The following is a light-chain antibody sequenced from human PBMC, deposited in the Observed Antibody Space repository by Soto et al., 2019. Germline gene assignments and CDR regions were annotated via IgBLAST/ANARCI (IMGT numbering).Light chain of an antibody. CDR3: QQYERYPLT. J-gene: IGKJ4*01. CDR1: QSVSGW. CDR2: SAS. Sequence: DIQMTQSPCTLSASVGDRVIITCRASQSVSGWLAWYRQKPGKAPELLIYSASTLETGVPSRFSGSGSGTDFTLTVSSLQREDFATYYCQQYERYPLTFGGGTKVEIK. V-gene: IGKV1-5*03.